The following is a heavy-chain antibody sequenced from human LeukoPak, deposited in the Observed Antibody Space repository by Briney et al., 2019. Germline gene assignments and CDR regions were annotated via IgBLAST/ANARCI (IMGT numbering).Heavy chain of an antibody. CDR3: TKIYDSSGYYLIDY. CDR2: ISGSGAYT. Sequence: GGSLRLSCAASGFSFSTYGMTWVRQAPGEGLEWVSAISGSGAYTYYADSVQGRFTISRDNFKNTLYLQMNSLRAEDTAVYYCTKIYDSSGYYLIDYWGQGTLVTVSS. CDR1: GFSFSTYG. D-gene: IGHD3-22*01. V-gene: IGHV3-23*01. J-gene: IGHJ4*02.